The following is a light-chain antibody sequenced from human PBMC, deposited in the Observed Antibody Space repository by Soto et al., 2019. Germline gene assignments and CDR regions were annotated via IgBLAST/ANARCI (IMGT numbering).Light chain of an antibody. CDR2: ENN. CDR1: AYNIGRDP. CDR3: AGLDCSLKGLV. Sequence: QSVLTQPPSASWAHRQWGHISCSGSAYNIGRDPVNWDQQVPGTAPKPLIYENNHRPSWGPDRFSGSNSGTSDSLVLSGLPSDDEAEYFCAGLDCSLKGLVFGTGTKLTVL. J-gene: IGLJ1*01. V-gene: IGLV1-44*01.